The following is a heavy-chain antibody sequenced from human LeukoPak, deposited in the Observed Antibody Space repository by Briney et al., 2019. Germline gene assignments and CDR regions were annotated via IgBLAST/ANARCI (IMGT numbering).Heavy chain of an antibody. CDR3: ARDGGYCSGGSCHRGAFDI. D-gene: IGHD2-15*01. Sequence: GASVKVSCKASGYTFTGYYMHWVRQAPGQGLEWMGWINPNSGGTNYAQKFQGRVTMTRDTSISTAYMELSRLRSDDTAVYYCARDGGYCSGGSCHRGAFDIWGQGTMVTVSS. V-gene: IGHV1-2*02. CDR1: GYTFTGYY. J-gene: IGHJ3*02. CDR2: INPNSGGT.